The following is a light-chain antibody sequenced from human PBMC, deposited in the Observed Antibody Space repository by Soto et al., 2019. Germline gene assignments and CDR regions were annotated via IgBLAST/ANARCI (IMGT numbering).Light chain of an antibody. CDR1: SSDFGDYDY. J-gene: IGLJ1*01. CDR3: SSYTGSSTLV. V-gene: IGLV2-14*01. Sequence: QSALTQPASVSGSPGQSITISCTGTSSDFGDYDYVSWYLQHPGKVPKLMIYEVSNRPSGVSNRSSGSKSGNTASLTISGLQAEDEADYYCSSYTGSSTLVFGTGTKLTVL. CDR2: EVS.